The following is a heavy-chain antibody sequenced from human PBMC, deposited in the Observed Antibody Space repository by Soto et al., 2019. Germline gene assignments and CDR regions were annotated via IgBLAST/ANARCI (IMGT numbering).Heavy chain of an antibody. D-gene: IGHD4-17*01. V-gene: IGHV3-48*01. CDR1: GYTFSSYN. CDR3: ARDHFRVTTEYSYFDY. J-gene: IGHJ4*02. CDR2: ISSRSSTI. Sequence: GGSLRLSCAGSGYTFSSYNMNWVRQAPGKGLEWVSYISSRSSTIYYADSVKGRFTISRDNAKNSLYLQMNSLRAEDTAVYYCARDHFRVTTEYSYFDYWGQGTTVTVSS.